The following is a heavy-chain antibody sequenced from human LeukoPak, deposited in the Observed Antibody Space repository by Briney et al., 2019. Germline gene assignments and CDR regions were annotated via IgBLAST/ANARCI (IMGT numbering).Heavy chain of an antibody. CDR3: ARDESSSSGFDP. CDR1: GYTFTGYY. V-gene: IGHV1-2*02. D-gene: IGHD6-6*01. J-gene: IGHJ5*02. Sequence: GASVKVSCKASGYTFTGYYMHWVRQAPGQGLEWMGWINPNSGGTNYAQKFQGRVTMTRDTSISTAYMELSRLRSDDTAVCYYARDESSSSGFDPWGQGTLVTVSS. CDR2: INPNSGGT.